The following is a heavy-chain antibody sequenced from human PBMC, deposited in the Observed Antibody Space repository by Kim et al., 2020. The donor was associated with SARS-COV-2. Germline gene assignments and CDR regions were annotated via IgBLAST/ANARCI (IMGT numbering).Heavy chain of an antibody. Sequence: ASVKVSCKASGYNFMSYGISWVRQAPGQGLEWMGWISGYNDNPTYAQKFQGRVTMSIGTSTRTVNMELTSLTSDDTAVYYCARCPNVYYYDSSGYHDFWGQGTLVTVSS. CDR3: ARCPNVYYYDSSGYHDF. CDR2: ISGYNDNP. CDR1: GYNFMSYG. V-gene: IGHV1-18*01. D-gene: IGHD3-22*01. J-gene: IGHJ4*02.